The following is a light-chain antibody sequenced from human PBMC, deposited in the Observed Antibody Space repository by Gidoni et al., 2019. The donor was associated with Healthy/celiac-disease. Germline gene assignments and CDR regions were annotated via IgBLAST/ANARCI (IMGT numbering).Light chain of an antibody. J-gene: IGKJ4*01. CDR1: QSLLHSNGYNY. CDR3: MQAKQTPRI. V-gene: IGKV2-28*01. Sequence: DIVMTQPPLSLPVTPGAPASISCRSSQSLLHSNGYNYLDWYLQKPGQSPQLLIYLGSNRAAGVPDRFSGSGSGTDFTLKISRVEAEDVGVYYCMQAKQTPRIFGGGTKVEIK. CDR2: LGS.